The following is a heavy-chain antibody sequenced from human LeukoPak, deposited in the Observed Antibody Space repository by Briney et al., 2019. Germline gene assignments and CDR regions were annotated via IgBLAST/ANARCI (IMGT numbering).Heavy chain of an antibody. V-gene: IGHV3-49*05. CDR1: GFTFGDYA. J-gene: IGHJ4*02. Sequence: KPGRSLRLSCTASGFTFGDYAMSWFRQAPGKGLEWVGFIRSKSYGGTTEYAASVKGRFTISRDDAKSIAYLQMSTLKTEDTALYYCSIQSRPGFLFDHWGQGTLVTVSP. CDR3: SIQSRPGFLFDH. CDR2: IRSKSYGGTT. D-gene: IGHD2/OR15-2a*01.